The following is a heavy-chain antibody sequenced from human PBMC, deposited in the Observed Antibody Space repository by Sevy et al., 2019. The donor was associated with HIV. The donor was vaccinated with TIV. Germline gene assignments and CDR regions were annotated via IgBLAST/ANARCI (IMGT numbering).Heavy chain of an antibody. D-gene: IGHD6-13*01. CDR1: GGSISSSNW. CDR2: IYHSGST. V-gene: IGHV4-4*02. Sequence: SETLSLTCAVSGGSISSSNWWSWARQPPGKGLEWIGEIYHSGSTNYNPSLKSRVTISVDKSKNQFSLKLSSVTAADTAVYYCARGRVRRWYAPFDIWGQGTMVTVSS. J-gene: IGHJ3*02. CDR3: ARGRVRRWYAPFDI.